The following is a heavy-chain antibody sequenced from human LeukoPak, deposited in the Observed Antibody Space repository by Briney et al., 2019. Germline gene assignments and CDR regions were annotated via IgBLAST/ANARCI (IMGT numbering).Heavy chain of an antibody. CDR1: GGSFSGYY. CDR2: INHSGST. Sequence: PSETLSLTCAVYGGSFSGYYWSWIRQPPGKGLEWIGEINHSGSTNYNPSLKSRVTISVDTSKNQFSLKLSSVTAADTAVYYCASWKGTCIDIWGQGTMVTVSS. V-gene: IGHV4-34*01. J-gene: IGHJ3*02. CDR3: ASWKGTCIDI. D-gene: IGHD1-1*01.